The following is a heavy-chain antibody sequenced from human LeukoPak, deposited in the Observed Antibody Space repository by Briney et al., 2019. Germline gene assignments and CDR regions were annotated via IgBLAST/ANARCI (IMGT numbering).Heavy chain of an antibody. J-gene: IGHJ5*02. Sequence: GGPLRLSCAASGFTFRNYAMSWVRQAPGKGLEWVSAISDGGTSTFYADSVKGRFTISRDNSYNTLYLQMDTLRAEDTAIYYCAKDRGKAAAGWLDPWGQGTLVTVSS. CDR3: AKDRGKAAAGWLDP. D-gene: IGHD6-13*01. CDR1: GFTFRNYA. V-gene: IGHV3-23*01. CDR2: ISDGGTST.